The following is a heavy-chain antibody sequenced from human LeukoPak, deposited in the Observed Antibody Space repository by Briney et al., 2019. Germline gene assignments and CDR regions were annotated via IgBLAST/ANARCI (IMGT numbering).Heavy chain of an antibody. Sequence: SQTLSLTCTVSGGSINSGGFSWSWIRQHPGKGLEWIGYIYYSGTTYYNPSLKSRVTISVDTSKNQFSLKLNSVTAADTAVYYCASVVVPAAINYWGQGTLVTVSS. CDR3: ASVVVPAAINY. CDR2: IYYSGTT. V-gene: IGHV4-31*03. D-gene: IGHD2-2*01. CDR1: GGSINSGGFS. J-gene: IGHJ4*02.